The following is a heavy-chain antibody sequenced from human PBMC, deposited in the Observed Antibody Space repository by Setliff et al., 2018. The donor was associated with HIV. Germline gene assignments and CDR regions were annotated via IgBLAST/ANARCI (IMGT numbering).Heavy chain of an antibody. D-gene: IGHD3-10*01. J-gene: IGHJ4*02. CDR2: IYHSGST. CDR3: ARGQPPPGPGLVRGAYSSGSLDY. V-gene: IGHV4-59*12. Sequence: SETLSLTCTVSGGSISSYYWSWIRQPPGKGLEWIGDIYHSGSTEYNSSLKSRVTISVDTSKKQFSLNLTSLTAADTAVYYCARGQPPPGPGLVRGAYSSGSLDYWGQGTPVTVSS. CDR1: GGSISSYY.